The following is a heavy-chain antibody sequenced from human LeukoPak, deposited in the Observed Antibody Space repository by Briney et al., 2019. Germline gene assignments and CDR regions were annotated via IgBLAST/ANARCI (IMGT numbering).Heavy chain of an antibody. CDR2: IYFSGNT. V-gene: IGHV4-59*01. D-gene: IGHD6-13*01. Sequence: SETLSLTCTVAGDSINDYYWSWIRQPPGKGLEWIGNIYFSGNTNYNPSLKSRVTISVDTSKNQFSLKLSSVTAADTAVYYCAREVGYSSSWVYFFDYWGQGTLVTVSS. J-gene: IGHJ4*02. CDR1: GDSINDYY. CDR3: AREVGYSSSWVYFFDY.